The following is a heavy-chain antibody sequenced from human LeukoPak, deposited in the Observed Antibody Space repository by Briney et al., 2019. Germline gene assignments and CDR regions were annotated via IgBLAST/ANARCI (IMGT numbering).Heavy chain of an antibody. D-gene: IGHD3-9*01. J-gene: IGHJ5*02. Sequence: GGSLRLSCAASGFTFSSYWMHWVRQAPGKGLVWVSRINSDGSSTSYADSVKGRFTISRDNAKNTLYLQMNSLRAEDTAVYYCARDSPLRYFDWALYNWFDPWGQGTLVTASS. V-gene: IGHV3-74*01. CDR2: INSDGSST. CDR1: GFTFSSYW. CDR3: ARDSPLRYFDWALYNWFDP.